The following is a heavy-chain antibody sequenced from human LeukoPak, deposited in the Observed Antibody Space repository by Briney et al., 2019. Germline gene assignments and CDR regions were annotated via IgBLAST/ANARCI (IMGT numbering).Heavy chain of an antibody. J-gene: IGHJ6*03. Sequence: HGESLKISCKGSGYSFTSYWIGWVRQLPGKGLEWMGIIYPGDSDTRYSPSFQGQVTISVDKSISTAYLQWSSLKASDTAMYYCARRSYSSRYYYMDVWGKGTTVTVSS. D-gene: IGHD3-10*01. CDR1: GYSFTSYW. CDR3: ARRSYSSRYYYMDV. V-gene: IGHV5-51*01. CDR2: IYPGDSDT.